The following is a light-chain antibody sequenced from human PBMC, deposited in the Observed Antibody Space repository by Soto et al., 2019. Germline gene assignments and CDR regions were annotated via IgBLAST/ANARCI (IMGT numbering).Light chain of an antibody. V-gene: IGLV1-40*01. CDR3: QSYATGLSVLYV. J-gene: IGLJ1*01. CDR2: GNN. Sequence: QSVLTQPPSVSGAAGRRVTISCTGSSSNIGAGYDVHWYQQLPGTAPKLLIYGNNNRPSGVPDRFSGSKSGTSASLAVTGLQAEDEADYYCQSYATGLSVLYVFGTGTKVTVL. CDR1: SSNIGAGYD.